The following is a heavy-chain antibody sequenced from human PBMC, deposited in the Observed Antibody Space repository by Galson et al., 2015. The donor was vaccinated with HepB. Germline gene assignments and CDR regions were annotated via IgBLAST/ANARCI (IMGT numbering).Heavy chain of an antibody. CDR2: ISYDGSNK. D-gene: IGHD2-15*01. CDR1: GFTFSSYA. V-gene: IGHV3-30-3*01. Sequence: SLRLSCAASGFTFSSYAMSWVRQAPGKGLEWVAVISYDGSNKYYADSVRGRFTISRDNSKNTLYLHMNSLRAEDTAVYYCARDQSDIVVVVAAASYYGMDVWGQGTTVTVSS. CDR3: ARDQSDIVVVVAAASYYGMDV. J-gene: IGHJ6*02.